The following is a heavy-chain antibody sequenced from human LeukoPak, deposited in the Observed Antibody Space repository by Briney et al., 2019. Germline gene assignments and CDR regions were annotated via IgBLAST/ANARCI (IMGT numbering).Heavy chain of an antibody. CDR3: AKDSFVEMATVFDY. J-gene: IGHJ4*02. CDR2: IRSDGSIK. V-gene: IGHV3-30*02. D-gene: IGHD5-24*01. Sequence: GGSLRLSCAASGFTFSNYGIHWVRQAPGKGLDWVTFIRSDGSIKYYADSVKGRFTISRDNSKNTLYLQMNSLRAEDTAVYYCAKDSFVEMATVFDYWGQGTLVTVSS. CDR1: GFTFSNYG.